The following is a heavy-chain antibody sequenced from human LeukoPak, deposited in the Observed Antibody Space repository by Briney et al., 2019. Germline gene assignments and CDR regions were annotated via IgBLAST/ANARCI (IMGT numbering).Heavy chain of an antibody. CDR1: GGSFSGYY. CDR2: INHSGST. D-gene: IGHD3-10*01. Sequence: SETLSLTCAVYGGSFSGYYWSWIRQPPVKGLEWIGEINHSGSTNYNPSLKSRVTISVDTSKNQFSLKLSSVTAADTAVYYCARGARPSRITVVRGFTFDYWGQGTLVTVSS. J-gene: IGHJ4*02. V-gene: IGHV4-34*01. CDR3: ARGARPSRITVVRGFTFDY.